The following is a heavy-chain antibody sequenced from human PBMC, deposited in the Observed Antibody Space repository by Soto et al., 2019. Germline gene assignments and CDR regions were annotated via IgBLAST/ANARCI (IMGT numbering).Heavy chain of an antibody. Sequence: PGGSLRLCCAASGFTFSSYEMNWVRQAPGKGLEWVSYISSSGSTIYYADSVKGRFTISRDNAKNSLYLQMNSLRAEDTAVYYCARGYFDWLLSMASYYFDYWGQGTLVTVSS. V-gene: IGHV3-48*03. CDR1: GFTFSSYE. CDR2: ISSSGSTI. D-gene: IGHD3-9*01. CDR3: ARGYFDWLLSMASYYFDY. J-gene: IGHJ4*02.